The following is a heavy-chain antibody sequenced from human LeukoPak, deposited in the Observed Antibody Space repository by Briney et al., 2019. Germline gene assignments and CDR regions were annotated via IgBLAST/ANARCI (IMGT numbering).Heavy chain of an antibody. Sequence: SETLSLTCAVYGGSFSGYYWSWIRQSPGKGLEWIGEINHSGSTNYNPSLKSRVTISVDTSKNQFSLKLSSVTAADTAVYYCARGYCGGDCSLKNWFDPWGQGTLVTVSS. CDR3: ARGYCGGDCSLKNWFDP. J-gene: IGHJ5*02. CDR1: GGSFSGYY. D-gene: IGHD2-21*02. CDR2: INHSGST. V-gene: IGHV4-34*01.